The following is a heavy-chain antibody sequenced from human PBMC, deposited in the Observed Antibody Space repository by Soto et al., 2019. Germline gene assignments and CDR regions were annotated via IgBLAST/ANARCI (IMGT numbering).Heavy chain of an antibody. V-gene: IGHV3-11*01. CDR1: GFTFSDYY. CDR3: ARAYSDAFDI. CDR2: ISSSGTGI. J-gene: IGHJ3*02. D-gene: IGHD2-15*01. Sequence: GRTLRLSCAASGFTFSDYYMTWIRQAPGKGLEWVSYISSSGTGIYYADSMKGRFTISRDNAKNSLYLQMSSLRAEDTAVYYCARAYSDAFDIWGQGTMVTVSS.